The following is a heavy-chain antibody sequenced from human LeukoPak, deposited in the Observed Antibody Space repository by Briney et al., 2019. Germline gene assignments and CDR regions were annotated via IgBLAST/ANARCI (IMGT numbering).Heavy chain of an antibody. CDR1: GGTFSNYA. CDR3: ASETGTYYHQGF. J-gene: IGHJ4*02. D-gene: IGHD1-26*01. Sequence: SVKVFCKASGGTFSNYAFTWVRQAPGQGLEWMGRIIPILGLADYAQKFQGRVTITADKTTTTAYLEVSSLTSEDTAVYYCASETGTYYHQGFWGQGTLVAVSS. CDR2: IIPILGLA. V-gene: IGHV1-69*04.